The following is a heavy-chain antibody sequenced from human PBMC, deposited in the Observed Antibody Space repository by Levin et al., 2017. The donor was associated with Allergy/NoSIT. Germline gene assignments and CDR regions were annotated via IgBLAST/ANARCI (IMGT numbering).Heavy chain of an antibody. D-gene: IGHD6-6*01. Sequence: SETLSLTCAVSGGSISSYYWSWIRQPPGKGLEWIGYIYYSGSTKYNPSLKSRVTISIDTSKNQFSLKLSSVTAADTAVYYCATSSFYSGSSGIDYWGQGTLVTVSS. CDR1: GGSISSYY. CDR2: IYYSGST. CDR3: ATSSFYSGSSGIDY. V-gene: IGHV4-59*01. J-gene: IGHJ4*02.